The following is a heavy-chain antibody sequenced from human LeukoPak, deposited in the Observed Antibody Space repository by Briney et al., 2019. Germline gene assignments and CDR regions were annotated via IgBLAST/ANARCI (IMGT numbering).Heavy chain of an antibody. Sequence: LRLSCAASGFTFSSYAMSWVRQAPGKGLEWIGYIYYSGSTYYNPSLKSRVTISVDTSKNQFSLKLSSVTAADTAVYYCARGAATRFSIPFDYWGQGTLVTVSS. D-gene: IGHD5-12*01. V-gene: IGHV4-30-4*08. CDR1: GFTFSSYA. CDR2: IYYSGST. J-gene: IGHJ4*02. CDR3: ARGAATRFSIPFDY.